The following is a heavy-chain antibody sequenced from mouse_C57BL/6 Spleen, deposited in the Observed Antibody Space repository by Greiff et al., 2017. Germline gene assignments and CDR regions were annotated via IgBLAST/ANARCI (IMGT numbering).Heavy chain of an antibody. CDR1: GFTFSSYA. Sequence: EVQVVESGEGLVKPGGSLKLSCAASGFTFSSYAMSWVRQTPEKRLEWVAYISSGGDYIYYADTVKGRFTISRDNARNTRYLQMSSLKSEDTAMYYCTREGYYGSSSYYFDYWGQGTTLTVPS. V-gene: IGHV5-9-1*02. D-gene: IGHD1-1*01. CDR3: TREGYYGSSSYYFDY. CDR2: ISSGGDYI. J-gene: IGHJ2*01.